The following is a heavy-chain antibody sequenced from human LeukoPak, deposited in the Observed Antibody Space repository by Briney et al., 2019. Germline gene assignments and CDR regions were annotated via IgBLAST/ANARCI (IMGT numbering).Heavy chain of an antibody. Sequence: GRSLRLSCAASGFTFSSYSMNWVRQAPGKGLEWVSSIYYADSVKGRFTISRDNAKNSLYLQMNSLRVEDTAVYYCAKAGSIRFDYWGQGTLVTVSS. V-gene: IGHV3-21*04. J-gene: IGHJ4*02. CDR3: AKAGSIRFDY. CDR2: I. CDR1: GFTFSSYS. D-gene: IGHD1-26*01.